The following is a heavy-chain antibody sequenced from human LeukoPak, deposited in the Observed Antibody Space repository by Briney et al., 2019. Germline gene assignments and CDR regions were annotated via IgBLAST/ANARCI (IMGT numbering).Heavy chain of an antibody. CDR1: GYTFTGYY. CDR2: INPNSGDT. D-gene: IGHD2-21*02. J-gene: IGHJ4*02. Sequence: ASVKVSCKASGYTFTGYYIHWVRQAPGQELDWMGWINPNSGDTSYAQRFQGRVTMTRDTSISAAYMELSSLRSDDTAMYFCARAPSDWYFDYWGQGTPVTVSS. CDR3: ARAPSDWYFDY. V-gene: IGHV1-2*02.